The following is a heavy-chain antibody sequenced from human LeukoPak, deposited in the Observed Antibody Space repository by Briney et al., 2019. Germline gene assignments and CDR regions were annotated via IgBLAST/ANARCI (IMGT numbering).Heavy chain of an antibody. D-gene: IGHD5-18*01. J-gene: IGHJ5*02. CDR1: GFTFDDYA. V-gene: IGHV3-21*01. Sequence: GGSLRLSCAASGFTFDDYAMHWVRQAPGKGLEWVSSISSSSSYIYYADSVKGRFTISRDNAKNSLYLQMNSLRAEDTAVYYCARGEDTAMVTGGYNWFDPWGQGTLVTVSS. CDR2: ISSSSSYI. CDR3: ARGEDTAMVTGGYNWFDP.